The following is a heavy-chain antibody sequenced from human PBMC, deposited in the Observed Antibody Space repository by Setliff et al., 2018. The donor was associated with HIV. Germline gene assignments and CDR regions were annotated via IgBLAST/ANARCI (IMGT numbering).Heavy chain of an antibody. D-gene: IGHD3-22*01. CDR3: ARLGDNSDWRSNYFFYYMDV. V-gene: IGHV4-39*01. Sequence: PSETLSLTCTVSGDSLAGSRYSWGWVRQSPGQGLEWLGNLFHTGSSYFNPSLKSRLTMSVDTSKDQFSLSLISMTAADSAVYYCARLGDNSDWRSNYFFYYMDVWGKGVTVTVSS. CDR2: LFHTGSS. J-gene: IGHJ6*03. CDR1: GDSLAGSRYS.